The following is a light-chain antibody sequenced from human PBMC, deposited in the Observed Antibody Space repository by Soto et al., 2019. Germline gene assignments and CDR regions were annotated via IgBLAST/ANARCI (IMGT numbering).Light chain of an antibody. CDR3: QSYDDSLTGVVV. Sequence: QSVLTQPPSVSGAPGQRVTISCTGSSSNIGTYDVHWYQQLPGTAPKILIYANTHRPSGVPDRFSASKSGTSASLAITGLQAGDEAYYHCQSYDDSLTGVVVFGGGTKLTVL. V-gene: IGLV1-40*01. CDR2: ANT. CDR1: SSNIGTYD. J-gene: IGLJ3*02.